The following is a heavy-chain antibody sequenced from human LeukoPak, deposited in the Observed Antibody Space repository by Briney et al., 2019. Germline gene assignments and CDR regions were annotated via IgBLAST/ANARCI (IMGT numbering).Heavy chain of an antibody. Sequence: GRSLRLSCAASGFTFSSYGMHWVRQAPGKGLEWVAVIWYGGSNKYYADSVKGRFTISRDNSKNTLYLQMNSLRAEDTAVYYCARDFRGGYIYGHDAFDIWGQGTMVTVSS. CDR2: IWYGGSNK. CDR3: ARDFRGGYIYGHDAFDI. CDR1: GFTFSSYG. V-gene: IGHV3-33*08. J-gene: IGHJ3*02. D-gene: IGHD3-3*01.